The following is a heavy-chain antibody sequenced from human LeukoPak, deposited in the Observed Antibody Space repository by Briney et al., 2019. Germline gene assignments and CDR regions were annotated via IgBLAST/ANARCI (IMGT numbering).Heavy chain of an antibody. CDR3: AKDRPGLSDY. Sequence: GGSLRLSCAASGFTFRSYGMHWVRQAPGKGLEWVAVISYDGSNKYYADSVKGRFTISRDNSKNTLYLQMNSLRAEDTAVYYCAKDRPGLSDYWGQGTLVTVSS. J-gene: IGHJ4*02. CDR2: ISYDGSNK. D-gene: IGHD3-16*01. CDR1: GFTFRSYG. V-gene: IGHV3-30*18.